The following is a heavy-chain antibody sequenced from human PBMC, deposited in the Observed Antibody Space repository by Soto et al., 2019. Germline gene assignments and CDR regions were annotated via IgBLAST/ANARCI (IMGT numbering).Heavy chain of an antibody. J-gene: IGHJ6*02. Sequence: ASVKVSCKASGYTFTTYDISWVRQAPGQGLEWMGRISTYNGNTNYPQSLQGRLTMITDTSTSTAYMELRSLRSEDTAVYYCAGNLYTSITMVRGVSGEGYYHYAMDVWG. CDR3: AGNLYTSITMVRGVSGEGYYHYAMDV. D-gene: IGHD3-10*01. V-gene: IGHV1-18*01. CDR1: GYTFTTYD. CDR2: ISTYNGNT.